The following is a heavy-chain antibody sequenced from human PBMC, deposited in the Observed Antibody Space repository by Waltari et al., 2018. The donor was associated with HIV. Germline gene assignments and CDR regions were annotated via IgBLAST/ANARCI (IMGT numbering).Heavy chain of an antibody. D-gene: IGHD6-19*01. J-gene: IGHJ4*02. CDR2: IYYSGST. CDR3: ARDSSPILAAIDY. CDR1: GGSINSSSYS. V-gene: IGHV4-39*07. Sequence: QLQLQESGPGLVKPSETLSLTCTVSGGSINSSSYSWGWIRQPPGKGLEWIGSIYYSGSTYYKPSLKSRVTISVDTSKNQFSLKLSSVTAADTAVYYCARDSSPILAAIDYWGQGTLVTVSS.